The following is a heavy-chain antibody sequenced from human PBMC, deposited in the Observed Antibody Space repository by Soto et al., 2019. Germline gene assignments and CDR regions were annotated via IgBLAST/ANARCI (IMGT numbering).Heavy chain of an antibody. CDR2: IYHSGST. CDR3: ARVYQDYYDSSGYRPHYYYYYGMDV. V-gene: IGHV4-4*02. J-gene: IGHJ6*02. CDR1: GGSISSSNW. Sequence: SETLSLTSAVSGGSISSSNWWSWVRQPPGKGLEWIGEIYHSGSTTYNPSLKRRVTISVDKSKNQFSLKLSSVTAADTAVYYCARVYQDYYDSSGYRPHYYYYYGMDVWGQGTTVTVSS. D-gene: IGHD3-22*01.